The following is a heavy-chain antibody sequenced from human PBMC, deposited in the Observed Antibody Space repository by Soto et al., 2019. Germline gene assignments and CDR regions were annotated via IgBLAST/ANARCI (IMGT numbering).Heavy chain of an antibody. CDR3: SNAATYCSSTSCPNLYYYYMDV. J-gene: IGHJ6*03. D-gene: IGHD2-2*01. V-gene: IGHV3-74*01. CDR1: GFTFSSYW. Sequence: GGSLRLSCAASGFTFSSYWMHWVRQAPGKGLVWVSRINSDGSSTSYADSVKGRFTISRDNSKNTLYLQMNSLRAEDTAVYYCSNAATYCSSTSCPNLYYYYMDVWGKGTTVTVSS. CDR2: INSDGSST.